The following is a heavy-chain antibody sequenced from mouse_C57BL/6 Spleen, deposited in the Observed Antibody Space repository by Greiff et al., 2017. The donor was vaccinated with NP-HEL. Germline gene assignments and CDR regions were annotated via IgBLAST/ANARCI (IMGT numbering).Heavy chain of an antibody. D-gene: IGHD1-1*01. Sequence: VQLQQSGAELVKPGASVKLSCKASGYTFTSYWMQWVKQRPGQGLEWIGEIDPSDSYTNYNQKFKGKATLTVDTSSSTAYMQLSSLTSEDSAVYYCARRGTTVKYFDVWGTGTTVTVSS. V-gene: IGHV1-50*01. CDR1: GYTFTSYW. J-gene: IGHJ1*03. CDR2: IDPSDSYT. CDR3: ARRGTTVKYFDV.